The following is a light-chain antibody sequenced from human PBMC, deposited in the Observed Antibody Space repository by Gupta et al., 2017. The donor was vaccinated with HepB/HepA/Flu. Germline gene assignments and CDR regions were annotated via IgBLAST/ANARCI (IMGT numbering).Light chain of an antibody. CDR1: QSISSW. V-gene: IGKV1-5*03. CDR2: KAS. Sequence: DIQMTQSPSTLSASVGDRVTITCRASQSISSWLAWYQQKPGKAPKLLIYKASSLESGVPSRFSGSGSGTEFTLTISSLQPDDFATYYCQQYNSYLTFGQGTXVEIK. J-gene: IGKJ1*01. CDR3: QQYNSYLT.